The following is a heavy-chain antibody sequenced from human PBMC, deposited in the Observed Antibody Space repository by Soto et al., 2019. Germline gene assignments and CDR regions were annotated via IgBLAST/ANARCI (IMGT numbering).Heavy chain of an antibody. Sequence: QVQLVESGGGVVQPGRSLRLSCAASGFTFSYYGMHWVRQAPGKGLEWVAVIWYDGSNKYYADSVKGRFTISRDNSKNTLYLQMNSLRAEDTAVDYCARDLEGPFDYWGQGTLFTVSS. CDR1: GFTFSYYG. J-gene: IGHJ4*02. D-gene: IGHD1-1*01. CDR2: IWYDGSNK. CDR3: ARDLEGPFDY. V-gene: IGHV3-33*01.